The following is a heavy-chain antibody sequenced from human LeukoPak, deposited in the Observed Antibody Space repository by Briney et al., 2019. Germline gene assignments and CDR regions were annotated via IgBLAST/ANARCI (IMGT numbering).Heavy chain of an antibody. V-gene: IGHV1-2*02. CDR1: GYTFTGFY. CDR2: INPQSGAT. D-gene: IGHD3-22*01. J-gene: IGHJ4*02. Sequence: ASVKVSCTASGYTFTGFYIHWVRQAPGQGLEWMAWINPQSGATNYAQKFQGRVTMTRDMSISTAYMDVTSLRSDDTAVYYCARGGDDSGLYFAYWGQGTVVTVSS. CDR3: ARGGDDSGLYFAY.